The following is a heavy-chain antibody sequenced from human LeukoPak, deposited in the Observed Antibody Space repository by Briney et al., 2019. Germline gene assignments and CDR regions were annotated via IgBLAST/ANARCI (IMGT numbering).Heavy chain of an antibody. CDR3: ARGTKYQLPYYFDY. CDR1: GGSISSYY. Sequence: SETLSLTCTVSGGSISSYYWSWIRQPPGKGLEWIGYIYYSGSTNYNPSLTSRVTISVDTSKNQFSLKLSSVTAADTAVYYCARGTKYQLPYYFDYWGQGTLVTVSS. V-gene: IGHV4-59*01. CDR2: IYYSGST. D-gene: IGHD2-2*01. J-gene: IGHJ4*02.